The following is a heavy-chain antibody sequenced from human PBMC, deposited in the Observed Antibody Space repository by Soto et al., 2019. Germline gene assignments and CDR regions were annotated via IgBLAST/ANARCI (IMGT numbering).Heavy chain of an antibody. CDR3: ARVSWREKYGMDV. CDR2: ITFSGNTV. V-gene: IGHV3-11*01. CDR1: GFTFSDSY. J-gene: IGHJ6*02. Sequence: PGGSLRLSCAASGFTFSDSYMSWIRQAPGKGLEWISYITFSGNTVYYADSLKGRFTISRDNAKNSLYLQMNRLRAEDTAVYYCARVSWREKYGMDVWGQGTTVPVYS.